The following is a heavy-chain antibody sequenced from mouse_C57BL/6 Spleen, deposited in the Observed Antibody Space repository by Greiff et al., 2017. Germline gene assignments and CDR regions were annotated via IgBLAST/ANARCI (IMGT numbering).Heavy chain of an antibody. CDR3: ARYDVDYSFAY. Sequence: QVQLQQSGAELVRPGSSVKMSCKASGYTFTSYWMHWVKQRPIQGLEWIGNIDTSDSETHYNQKFKDKATLTVDKSSSTVYMQLSSLTSEDSAVYYCARYDVDYSFAYWGQGTLVTVSA. V-gene: IGHV1-52*01. CDR1: GYTFTSYW. J-gene: IGHJ3*01. D-gene: IGHD2-3*01. CDR2: IDTSDSET.